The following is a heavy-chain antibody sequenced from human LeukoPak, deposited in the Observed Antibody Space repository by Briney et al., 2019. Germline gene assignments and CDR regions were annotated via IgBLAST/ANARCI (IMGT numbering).Heavy chain of an antibody. CDR3: ARQGSGWRTIDY. V-gene: IGHV4-59*08. CDR1: GGSISSYY. D-gene: IGHD6-19*01. CDR2: IYYSGSI. J-gene: IGHJ4*02. Sequence: SETLSLTCTVPGGSISSYYWSWIRQPPGKGLEWIGYIYYSGSINYNPSLKSRVTISVDTSKNQFSLKLSSVTAADTAVYYCARQGSGWRTIDYWGQGTLVTVSS.